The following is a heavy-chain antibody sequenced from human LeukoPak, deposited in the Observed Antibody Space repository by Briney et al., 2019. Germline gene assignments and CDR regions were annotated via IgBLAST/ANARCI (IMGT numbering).Heavy chain of an antibody. CDR2: IKQDGSEK. CDR1: GFTFSSYW. J-gene: IGHJ5*02. D-gene: IGHD6-19*01. V-gene: IGHV3-7*03. CDR3: AKPPGEWLASENWFDP. Sequence: GGSLRLSCAASGFTFSSYWMSWVRQAPGKGLEWVANIKQDGSEKYYVDSVKGRFTISRDNSKNTLYLQMNSLRAEDTAVYYCAKPPGEWLASENWFDPWGQGTLVTVSS.